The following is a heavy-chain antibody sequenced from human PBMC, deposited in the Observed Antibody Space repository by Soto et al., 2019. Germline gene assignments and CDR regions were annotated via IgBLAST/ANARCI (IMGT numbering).Heavy chain of an antibody. V-gene: IGHV3-53*01. Sequence: RSLRLSCSASVFTVSSNYMSWCRQAPGKGREWVSVIYSGGSTYYADSVKGRFTISRDNSKNTLYLQMNSLRAEDTAVYYCASPHYDFWSGSPGSGYGMDVWGQGTTVTVSS. CDR1: VFTVSSNY. CDR2: IYSGGST. D-gene: IGHD3-3*01. J-gene: IGHJ6*02. CDR3: ASPHYDFWSGSPGSGYGMDV.